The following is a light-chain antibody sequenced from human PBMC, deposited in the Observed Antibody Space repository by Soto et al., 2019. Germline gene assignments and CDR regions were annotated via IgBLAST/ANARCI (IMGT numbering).Light chain of an antibody. V-gene: IGKV3-11*01. CDR2: DAS. CDR1: QSVSSY. Sequence: EIVLTQSPATLSLSPGERATLSCRASQSVSSYLAWYQQKPGQAPRLLIYDASNRATGIPARFSGSESGTDFTLTIGSLEPEDFAGYYCQQRSNWPQLTFGGGTKVEIK. J-gene: IGKJ4*01. CDR3: QQRSNWPQLT.